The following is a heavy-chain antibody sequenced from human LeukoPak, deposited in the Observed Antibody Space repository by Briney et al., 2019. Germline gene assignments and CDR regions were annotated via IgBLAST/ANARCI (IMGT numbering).Heavy chain of an antibody. D-gene: IGHD6-13*01. CDR3: ARDAAAGQIDYYYYYMDV. Sequence: ASVKVSCKTSGYTFTTYAMNWVRQAPGQGLEWMGIINPSGGSTSYAQKFQGRVTMTRDMSTSTVYMELSSLRSEDTAVYYCARDAAAGQIDYYYYYMDVWGKGTTVTVSS. J-gene: IGHJ6*03. CDR1: GYTFTTYA. CDR2: INPSGGST. V-gene: IGHV1-46*01.